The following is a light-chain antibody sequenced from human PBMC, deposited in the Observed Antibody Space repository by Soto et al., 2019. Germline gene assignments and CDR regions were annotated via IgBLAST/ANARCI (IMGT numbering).Light chain of an antibody. Sequence: EIVMTQSPATLPVSPGATATLSARPSQSVSSNLAWYQQKPGQAQRLLIYGASTRANGSPARFSGSGSGTEFTLTISSLQSEDFAVYYCQQHNNWPPITFGQGTRLEIK. CDR3: QQHNNWPPIT. CDR1: QSVSSN. J-gene: IGKJ5*01. V-gene: IGKV3D-15*01. CDR2: GAS.